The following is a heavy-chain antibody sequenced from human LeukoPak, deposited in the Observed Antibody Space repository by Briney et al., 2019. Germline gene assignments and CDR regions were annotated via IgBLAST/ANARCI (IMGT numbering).Heavy chain of an antibody. CDR3: ARQIDDYYDTSGYWK. Sequence: SETLSLTCTVSGASISSSSYYWGWIRQPPGKGLEWIGSIYYSGSTNYNPSLKSRVTISIDTSKNQFSLKLSSVTAAYTAVYYCARQIDDYYDTSGYWKWGQGTLVTVSS. V-gene: IGHV4-39*01. D-gene: IGHD3-22*01. J-gene: IGHJ4*02. CDR1: GASISSSSYY. CDR2: IYYSGST.